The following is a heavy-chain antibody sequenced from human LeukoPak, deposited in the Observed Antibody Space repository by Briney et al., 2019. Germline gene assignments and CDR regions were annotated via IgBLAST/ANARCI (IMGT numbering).Heavy chain of an antibody. Sequence: GRSLRLSCPASGFSFSSYGMHWVRQAPGKGLEWVAVIWYDGSNEFCADSVKGRFTISRDNSKNTLYLQMNSLRAEDTAVYYCARDRGSSWFGPIDYWGQGTLVTVSS. CDR2: IWYDGSNE. CDR1: GFSFSSYG. J-gene: IGHJ4*02. CDR3: ARDRGSSWFGPIDY. D-gene: IGHD6-13*01. V-gene: IGHV3-33*01.